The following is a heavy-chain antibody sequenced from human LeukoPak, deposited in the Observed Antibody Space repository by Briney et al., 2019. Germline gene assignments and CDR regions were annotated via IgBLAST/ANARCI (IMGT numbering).Heavy chain of an antibody. Sequence: PGGSLTLSCAASGFTFSSYAMIWVRQAPGKGLEWVSAIRGSGGSTYYADSVKDRFTISRDNSKNTLYLQMNSLRAEDTAVYYCGRDPNGDYIGAFDMWGQGTVVTVSS. CDR1: GFTFSSYA. CDR3: GRDPNGDYIGAFDM. J-gene: IGHJ3*02. V-gene: IGHV3-23*01. CDR2: IRGSGGST. D-gene: IGHD4-17*01.